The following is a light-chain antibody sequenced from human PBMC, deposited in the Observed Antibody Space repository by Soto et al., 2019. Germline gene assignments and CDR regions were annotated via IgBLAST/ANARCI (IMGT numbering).Light chain of an antibody. CDR2: EDN. V-gene: IGLV3-10*01. Sequence: SYELTQPPSVSVSPGQTARITCSGDALPKKYAYWYQQKSGQAPVLVIYEDNKRPSGIPERFSGSKSGTSASLTITGLQSDDEAVYYCAAWDDSLNGRGVFGGGTKLTVL. CDR1: ALPKKY. CDR3: AAWDDSLNGRGV. J-gene: IGLJ3*02.